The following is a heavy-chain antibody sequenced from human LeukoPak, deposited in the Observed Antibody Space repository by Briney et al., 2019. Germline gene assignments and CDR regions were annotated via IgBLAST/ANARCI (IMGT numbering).Heavy chain of an antibody. V-gene: IGHV3-30*02. D-gene: IGHD5-24*01. CDR2: IRYDGSNK. CDR1: GFTFSSYG. J-gene: IGHJ4*02. Sequence: GGSLRLSCAASGFTFSSYGMHWVRQAPGKGLEWVAFIRYDGSNKYYADSAKGRFTISRDNSKNTLYLQMNSLRAEDTAVYYCAKDMAATTDGGFDYWGQGTLVTVSS. CDR3: AKDMAATTDGGFDY.